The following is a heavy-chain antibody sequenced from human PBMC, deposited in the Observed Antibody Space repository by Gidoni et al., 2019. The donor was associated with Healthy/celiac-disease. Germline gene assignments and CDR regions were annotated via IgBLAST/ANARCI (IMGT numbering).Heavy chain of an antibody. CDR2: IYYSGST. D-gene: IGHD3-10*02. J-gene: IGHJ4*02. Sequence: QLQLQESGPGLVKPSETLSLTCTVSGGSISSSSYYWGWIRQPPGKGLEWIGSIYYSGSTYYNPSLKSRVTISVDTSKNQFSLKLSSVTAADTAVYYCARRRAVRAFDYWGQGTLVTVSS. V-gene: IGHV4-39*01. CDR3: ARRRAVRAFDY. CDR1: GGSISSSSYY.